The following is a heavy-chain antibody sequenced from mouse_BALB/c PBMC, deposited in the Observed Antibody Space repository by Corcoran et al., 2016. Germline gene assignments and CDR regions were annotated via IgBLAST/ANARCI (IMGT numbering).Heavy chain of an antibody. Sequence: EVQLQQSGPELVKPWASVKMSCKASGYTFTSYVLRWVKQKPGQGLEWIGYINPYNDGTKYNEKFKGKATLTSDKSSSTAYMELSSLTSEDSAVYYCASYGNYGLFDVWGAGTTVTVSS. D-gene: IGHD2-1*01. J-gene: IGHJ1*01. CDR2: INPYNDGT. CDR3: ASYGNYGLFDV. V-gene: IGHV1S136*01. CDR1: GYTFTSYV.